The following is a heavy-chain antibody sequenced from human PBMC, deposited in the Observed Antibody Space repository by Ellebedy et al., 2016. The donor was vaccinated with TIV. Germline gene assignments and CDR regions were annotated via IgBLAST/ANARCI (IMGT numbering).Heavy chain of an antibody. CDR3: ARARLATTPTTC. Sequence: ASVKVSXXASGYTFTSYGITWVRQAPGQGLEWMGWISAYNGSTNYAQKLQGRVTMTTDTSTSTAYMELRSLRSDDTAVYYCARARLATTPTTCWGQGTLVTVSS. CDR2: ISAYNGST. V-gene: IGHV1-18*01. J-gene: IGHJ4*02. D-gene: IGHD5-12*01. CDR1: GYTFTSYG.